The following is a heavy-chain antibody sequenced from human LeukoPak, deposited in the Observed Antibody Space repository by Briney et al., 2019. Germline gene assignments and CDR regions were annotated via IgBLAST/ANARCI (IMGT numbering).Heavy chain of an antibody. V-gene: IGHV1-2*02. J-gene: IGHJ4*02. Sequence: ASVKVSCKASGYTFTGYLMHWVRQAPGQGLEWMGWIDPNSGGTNYAQKFQGRVTMTRDTSINIAFMELSRLRSDDSAVYYCASAAVYGDPTNPYFDYWGQGTLVTVSS. D-gene: IGHD4-17*01. CDR3: ASAAVYGDPTNPYFDY. CDR1: GYTFTGYL. CDR2: IDPNSGGT.